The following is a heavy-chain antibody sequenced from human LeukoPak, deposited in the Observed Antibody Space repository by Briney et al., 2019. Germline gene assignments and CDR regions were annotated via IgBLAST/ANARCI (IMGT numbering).Heavy chain of an antibody. V-gene: IGHV4-4*07. CDR1: GCSLNSFY. D-gene: IGHD3-10*01. CDR2: IYSSWST. CDR3: ARLIPPLLWFGEYLPHRGAFDI. J-gene: IGHJ3*02. Sequence: ENLSLHCTVSGCSLNSFYWDWIRQPAGKGLEWNWRIYSSWSTNYNPSLKSRVTMSVDTSKNQFSLKLSSVTAADTAVYYCARLIPPLLWFGEYLPHRGAFDIWGQGTMVTVSS.